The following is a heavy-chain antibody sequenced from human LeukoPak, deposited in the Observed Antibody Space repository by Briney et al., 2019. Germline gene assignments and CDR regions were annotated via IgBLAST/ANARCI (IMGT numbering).Heavy chain of an antibody. CDR3: ARRPFGADY. Sequence: GGSLRLSCAASGFTFSNYWMGWVRQPPGKGLQWVANIKEDGSEKYYVDSVKGRFTISRDNAKNSVYLQMNSLRVEDTAVYYCARRPFGADYWGQGTLVTVSS. V-gene: IGHV3-7*01. J-gene: IGHJ4*02. CDR1: GFTFSNYW. CDR2: IKEDGSEK. D-gene: IGHD3-10*01.